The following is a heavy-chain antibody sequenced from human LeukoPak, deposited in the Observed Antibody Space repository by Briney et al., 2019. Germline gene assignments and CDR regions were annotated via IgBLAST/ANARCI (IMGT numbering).Heavy chain of an antibody. CDR2: IYYSGST. CDR3: AKTVTAIAPWYFDY. D-gene: IGHD2-21*02. Sequence: SETLSLTCNVSGGAITSSSYYWGWIRQPPGKGLEWIGSIYYSGSTYYNPSLKSRVTISVDTSKKQFSLKLSSVTAADTAVYYCAKTVTAIAPWYFDYWGQGTLVTVSS. J-gene: IGHJ4*02. CDR1: GGAITSSSYY. V-gene: IGHV4-39*01.